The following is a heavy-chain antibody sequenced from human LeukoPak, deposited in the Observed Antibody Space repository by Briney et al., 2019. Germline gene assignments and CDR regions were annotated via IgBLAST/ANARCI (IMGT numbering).Heavy chain of an antibody. V-gene: IGHV4-61*02. Sequence: SETLSLTCTVSAGSINSDDYYWSWIRQPAGKGLEWIGRIYSPGTNYNYNPSLKSRVTISIDTSKNQFSLKLTSVTAGDTAVYYCARGIGTSYESSRDAFDIWGPGTMVTVSS. CDR3: ARGIGTSYESSRDAFDI. J-gene: IGHJ3*02. CDR2: IYSPGTN. CDR1: AGSINSDDYY. D-gene: IGHD3-22*01.